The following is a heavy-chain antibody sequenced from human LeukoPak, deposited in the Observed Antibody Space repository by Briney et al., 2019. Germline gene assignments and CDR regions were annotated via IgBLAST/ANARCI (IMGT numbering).Heavy chain of an antibody. J-gene: IGHJ5*01. D-gene: IGHD1-1*01. CDR1: GDSVSSNSVT. V-gene: IGHV6-1*01. Sequence: SQTLSLTCAISGDSVSSNSVTWNWIRQSPSRGLEWLGRTYYRSTWYNDYSASVKSRITINPDTSKNQFSLQLNSVTPEDTAVYYCARAVAGTEGWFNSWGQGTLVTVSS. CDR2: TYYRSTWYN. CDR3: ARAVAGTEGWFNS.